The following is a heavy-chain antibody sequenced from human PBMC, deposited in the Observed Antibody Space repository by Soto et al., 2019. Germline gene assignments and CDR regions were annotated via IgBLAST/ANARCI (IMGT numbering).Heavy chain of an antibody. CDR2: ISCGGSYK. J-gene: IGHJ4*02. V-gene: IGHV3-33*08. CDR1: GFTFNSYP. Sequence: PGGSLRLSCAASGFTFNSYPMNWVRQAPGKGLEWVASISCGGSYKYYADSVKGRFTISRDNSKNTLYLQMNSLRAEDTAVYYCARDRYFDYWGQGTLVTVSS. CDR3: ARDRYFDY.